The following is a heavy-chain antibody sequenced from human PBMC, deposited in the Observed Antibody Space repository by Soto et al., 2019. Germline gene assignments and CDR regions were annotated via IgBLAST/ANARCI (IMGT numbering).Heavy chain of an antibody. V-gene: IGHV5-51*01. CDR1: GYSFTSYW. Sequence: GQPLRISCKGSGYSFTSYWSGWVRQMPGKGLEWMGTIYPGDSDTRYSPSFQGQVTISADKSTATAYLQWSSLKASDTAMYYCARSGGSGFYYLYWGQGTLVTVYS. D-gene: IGHD3-22*01. CDR2: IYPGDSDT. CDR3: ARSGGSGFYYLY. J-gene: IGHJ4*02.